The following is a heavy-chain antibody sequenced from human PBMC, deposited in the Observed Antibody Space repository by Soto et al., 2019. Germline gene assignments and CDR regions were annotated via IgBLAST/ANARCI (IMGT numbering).Heavy chain of an antibody. CDR3: AKEGRSGYYYAVADY. J-gene: IGHJ4*02. CDR1: GFTFSSYA. CDR2: FNGRGDNT. Sequence: EVQLLESGGGLVQPGGSLRLSCAASGFTFSSYAMSWVRQAPGKGLEWVATFNGRGDNTYYAESVKGRFTISRDNSKDKLYLQMNSMRAEDTAVYYCAKEGRSGYYYAVADYWGQGTLVTVSS. D-gene: IGHD3-3*01. V-gene: IGHV3-23*01.